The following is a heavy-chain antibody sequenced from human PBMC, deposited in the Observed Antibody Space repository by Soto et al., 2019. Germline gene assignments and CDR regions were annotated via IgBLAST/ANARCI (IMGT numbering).Heavy chain of an antibody. CDR1: GFSISDDY. V-gene: IGHV3-11*06. CDR3: ARDSGSSKYGLEV. Sequence: QVQLVESGGGLVKPGGSLRLSCVASGFSISDDYMTWIRQAPGKGLEWVSHISSSSIYTSYARSVKGRFTISRDNAKNSLYLQINSLTSEDTAVYYCARDSGSSKYGLEVWGQGTTVIVSS. D-gene: IGHD6-13*01. J-gene: IGHJ6*02. CDR2: ISSSSIYT.